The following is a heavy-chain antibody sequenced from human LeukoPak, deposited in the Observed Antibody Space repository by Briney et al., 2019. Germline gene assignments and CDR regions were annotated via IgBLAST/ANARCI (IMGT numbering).Heavy chain of an antibody. D-gene: IGHD6-19*01. CDR1: GYTFTSYY. CDR3: ARGVAVAGRGSIPYFDY. V-gene: IGHV1-46*01. J-gene: IGHJ4*02. Sequence: ASVKVSCKASGYTFTSYYMHWVRQAPGQGLEWMGIINPSGGSTSYAQKFQGRVTMTRDTSTSTVYMELSGLRSEDTAVYYCARGVAVAGRGSIPYFDYWGQGTLVTVSS. CDR2: INPSGGST.